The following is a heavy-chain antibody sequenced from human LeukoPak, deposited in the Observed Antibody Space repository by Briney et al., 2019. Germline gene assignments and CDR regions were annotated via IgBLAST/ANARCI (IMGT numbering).Heavy chain of an antibody. CDR2: ISSSSSYI. D-gene: IGHD6-19*01. J-gene: IGHJ4*02. CDR1: GFTFSSYS. V-gene: IGHV3-21*04. Sequence: GGSLRLSCAASGFTFSSYSMNWVRQAPGKGLEWVSSISSSSSYIYYADSVKGRFTISRDNAKNSLYLQMDSLRAEDTAVYYCAKAIQSVAGYYFDYWGQGTLVTVSS. CDR3: AKAIQSVAGYYFDY.